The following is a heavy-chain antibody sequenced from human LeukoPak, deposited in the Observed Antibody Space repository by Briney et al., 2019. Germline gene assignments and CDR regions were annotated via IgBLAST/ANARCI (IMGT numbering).Heavy chain of an antibody. CDR1: GGSISSSSYY. J-gene: IGHJ3*02. Sequence: SETLPLTCTVSGGSISSSSYYWGWIRQPPGKGLEWFGSIYYGGSTYYNPSLKSRVTISVDTSKKQFSLKLSSVPAADTAVYYCARHDGSTAWYGDALDIWGQGTMVTVSS. CDR3: ARHDGSTAWYGDALDI. V-gene: IGHV4-39*01. CDR2: IYYGGST. D-gene: IGHD2-2*01.